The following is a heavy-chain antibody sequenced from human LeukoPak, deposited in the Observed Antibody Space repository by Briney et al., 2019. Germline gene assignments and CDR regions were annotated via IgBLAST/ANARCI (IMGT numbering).Heavy chain of an antibody. V-gene: IGHV3-23*01. J-gene: IGHJ4*02. D-gene: IGHD6-19*01. CDR2: ISGSGGST. CDR3: AKQGSYTTGWFDY. CDR1: GFTFSNYA. Sequence: GGSLRLSCAASGFTFSNYAMSWVRQAPGKGLEWVSAISGSGGSTYYADSVKGRFTISRDTSKNTLYLQMNNLRAEATAVYYCAKQGSYTTGWFDYWGQGALVTVSS.